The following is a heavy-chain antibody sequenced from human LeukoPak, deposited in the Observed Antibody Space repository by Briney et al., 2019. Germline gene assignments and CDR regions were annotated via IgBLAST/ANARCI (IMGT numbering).Heavy chain of an antibody. CDR3: AGFSYSSSLYYFDY. D-gene: IGHD6-6*01. CDR1: GGSISSSSYY. J-gene: IGHJ4*02. V-gene: IGHV4-39*01. Sequence: TSETLSLTCTVSGGSISSSSYYWGWIRQPPGKGLEWIGSIYYSGSTYYNPSLKSRVTISVDTSKNQFSLKLSSVTAADTAVYYCAGFSYSSSLYYFDYWGQGTLVTVSS. CDR2: IYYSGST.